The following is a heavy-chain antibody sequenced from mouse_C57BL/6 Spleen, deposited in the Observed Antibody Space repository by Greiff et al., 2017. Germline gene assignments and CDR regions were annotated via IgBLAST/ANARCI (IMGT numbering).Heavy chain of an antibody. Sequence: VQLQQSGAELVKPGASVKLSCKASGYTFTEYTIHWVKQRSGQGLEWIGWFYPGSGSIKYNEKFKDKATLTVDKSSSTVYLELSRLTSEDSAVYFCARHVPRYYGNHSLYYYAMDYWGQGTSVTVSS. CDR3: ARHVPRYYGNHSLYYYAMDY. D-gene: IGHD2-1*01. CDR2: FYPGSGSI. J-gene: IGHJ4*01. V-gene: IGHV1-62-2*01. CDR1: GYTFTEYT.